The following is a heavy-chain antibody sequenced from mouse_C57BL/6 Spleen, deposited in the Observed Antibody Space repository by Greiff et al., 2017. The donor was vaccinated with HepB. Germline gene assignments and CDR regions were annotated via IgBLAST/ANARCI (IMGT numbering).Heavy chain of an antibody. Sequence: QVQLQQSGAELVKPGASVKLSCKASGYAFSSYWLNWVKQRPGKGLEWIGQIYPGDGDTNYNGKFKGKATLTADKASSTAYMQLSSLTSEDSAVYFCSITPGTWFAYWGQGTLVTVSA. V-gene: IGHV1-80*01. CDR2: IYPGDGDT. CDR1: GYAFSSYW. J-gene: IGHJ3*01. CDR3: SITPGTWFAY.